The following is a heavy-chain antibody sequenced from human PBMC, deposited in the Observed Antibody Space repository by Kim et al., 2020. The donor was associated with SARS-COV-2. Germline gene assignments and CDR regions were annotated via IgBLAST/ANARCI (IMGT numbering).Heavy chain of an antibody. CDR2: ISAYNGNT. J-gene: IGHJ6*02. CDR1: GYTFTSYG. Sequence: ASVKVSCKASGYTFTSYGISWVRQAPGQGLEWMGWISAYNGNTNYGQKLQGRVTMTTDTSTSTAYMELRSLRSDDTAVYYCASNYGSGSYSPHYYYGMDVWGQGTTVTVSS. V-gene: IGHV1-18*01. CDR3: ASNYGSGSYSPHYYYGMDV. D-gene: IGHD3-10*01.